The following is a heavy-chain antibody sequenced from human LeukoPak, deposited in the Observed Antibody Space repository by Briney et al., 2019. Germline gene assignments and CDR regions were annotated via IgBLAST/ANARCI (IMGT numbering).Heavy chain of an antibody. CDR3: ARARVEGSYGALVAYDY. D-gene: IGHD3-16*01. CDR1: GGSISSYY. Sequence: PSETLSLTCTVSGGSISSYYWSWIRQPAGKGLEWIGRIYTSGTTHYNPSLKSRVTMSVDTSKNQFSLKLSSVTAADTAVYYCARARVEGSYGALVAYDYRGQGTLVTVSS. V-gene: IGHV4-4*07. J-gene: IGHJ4*02. CDR2: IYTSGTT.